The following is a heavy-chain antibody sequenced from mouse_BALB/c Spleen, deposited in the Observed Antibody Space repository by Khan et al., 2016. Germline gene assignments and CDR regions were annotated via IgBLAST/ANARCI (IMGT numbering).Heavy chain of an antibody. Sequence: QIQLVQSGPELKKPGETVKISCKASGYTFRNYRMNWVKQAPGKGLKWMGWINTNTGEPTYVDEVKGRFAFSLETSASTGYLQINNLKNEDTATYFCARDRDAHFDKWGQGSTLTVSS. CDR1: GYTFRNYR. D-gene: IGHD3-3*01. V-gene: IGHV9-3*02. J-gene: IGHJ2*01. CDR2: INTNTGEP. CDR3: ARDRDAHFDK.